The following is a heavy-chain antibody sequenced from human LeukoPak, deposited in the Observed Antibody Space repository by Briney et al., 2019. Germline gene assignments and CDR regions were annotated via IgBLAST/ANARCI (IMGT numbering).Heavy chain of an antibody. J-gene: IGHJ4*02. CDR1: GGSITGYY. D-gene: IGHD3-9*01. V-gene: IGHV4-34*01. CDR3: ARGNILSGYCFDF. CDR2: IHYTGAT. Sequence: PSETLSLTCAVYGGSITGYYWSWIRQPPGKGLEWVGEIHYTGATSYNPSLKSRATISIDTPKNQVSLKLSSVTAADTAVYYCARGNILSGYCFDFWGQGALVTVSS.